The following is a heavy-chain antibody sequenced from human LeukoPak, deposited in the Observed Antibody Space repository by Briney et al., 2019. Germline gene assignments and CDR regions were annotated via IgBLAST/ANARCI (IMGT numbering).Heavy chain of an antibody. D-gene: IGHD1-26*01. CDR1: GGSISSGSYY. J-gene: IGHJ4*02. CDR2: IYDSGST. V-gene: IGHV4-39*01. Sequence: SETLSLTCTVSGGSISSGSYYWGWIRQPPGKGLEWIGNIYDSGSTYYNASLQSRVTISIDTSKNQFSLRLSSVTAADTAMYYCAKSGSYGLIDYWGQGTLVTVSS. CDR3: AKSGSYGLIDY.